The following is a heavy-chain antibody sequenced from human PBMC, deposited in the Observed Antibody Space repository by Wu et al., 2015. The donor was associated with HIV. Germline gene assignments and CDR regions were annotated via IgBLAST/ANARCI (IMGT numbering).Heavy chain of an antibody. CDR1: GYTFTSYG. D-gene: IGHD4-17*01. Sequence: QVQLVQSGAEVKKPGASVKVSCKASGYTFTSYGISWVRQAPGQGLEWMGWISTYNGNTNYAQKFQGRVTMTTDTSTSTADMELRSLRSEDTAVYYCARGSGSYGDTFDYWGQGTLVTVSS. CDR3: ARGSGSYGDTFDY. V-gene: IGHV1-18*01. J-gene: IGHJ4*02. CDR2: ISTYNGNT.